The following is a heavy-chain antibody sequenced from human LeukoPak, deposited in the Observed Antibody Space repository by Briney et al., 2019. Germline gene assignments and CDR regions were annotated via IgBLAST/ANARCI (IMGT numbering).Heavy chain of an antibody. CDR2: IYPGDSDT. Sequence: GESLKISCKGSGYSFTSYWIGWVRQVPGKGLEWMGIIYPGDSDTRYSPSFQGQVTISADKSISTAYLQWSSLKASDTAMYYCARPADSSSWNMYYFDYWGQGTLVTVSS. CDR3: ARPADSSSWNMYYFDY. V-gene: IGHV5-51*01. CDR1: GYSFTSYW. J-gene: IGHJ4*02. D-gene: IGHD6-13*01.